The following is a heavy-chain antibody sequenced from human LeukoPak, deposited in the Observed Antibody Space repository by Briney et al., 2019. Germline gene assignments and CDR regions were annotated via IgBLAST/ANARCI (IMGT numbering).Heavy chain of an antibody. CDR3: ARDPPLTFYGSGSFDF. D-gene: IGHD3-10*01. CDR1: GFTFSSYW. V-gene: IGHV3-74*01. J-gene: IGHJ4*02. Sequence: GGSLRLSCVASGFTFSSYWMHWVRQAPGKGLVWVSRIHGDGSSTSYADSVKGRFTISRDNAKNTLLLQMNSLRAEDTAVYYCARDPPLTFYGSGSFDFWGQGTLVTVSS. CDR2: IHGDGSST.